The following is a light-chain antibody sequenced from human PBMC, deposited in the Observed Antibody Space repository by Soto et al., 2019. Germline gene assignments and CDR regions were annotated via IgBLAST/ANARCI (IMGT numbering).Light chain of an antibody. CDR3: FSYSTSRARI. CDR1: RSDVGGYNY. J-gene: IGLJ2*01. Sequence: LTQPASVSGSPGQSITISCTGTRSDVGGYNYVSWYKQEPGKAPKLVIYDVSHRPSGVSDRFFGSKSGNTASLIISGLQAEDEADYYCFSYSTSRARIFGGGTKVTVL. CDR2: DVS. V-gene: IGLV2-14*01.